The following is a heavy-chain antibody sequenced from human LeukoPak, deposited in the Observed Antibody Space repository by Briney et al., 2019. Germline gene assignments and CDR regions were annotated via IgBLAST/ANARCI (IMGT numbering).Heavy chain of an antibody. CDR1: GFTFSDYY. CDR3: ARDQIAVAGNAFDI. V-gene: IGHV3-11*04. D-gene: IGHD6-19*01. J-gene: IGHJ3*02. CDR2: ISSSGSTI. Sequence: KPGGSLRLSCAASGFTFSDYYMSWIRQAPGKGLEWVSYISSSGSTIYYADSVKGRFTISRDNAKNSLHLQMNSLRAEDTAVYYCARDQIAVAGNAFDIWGQGTMVTVSS.